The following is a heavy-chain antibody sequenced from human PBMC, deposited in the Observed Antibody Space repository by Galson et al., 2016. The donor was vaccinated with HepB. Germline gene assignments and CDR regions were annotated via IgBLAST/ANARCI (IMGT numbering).Heavy chain of an antibody. D-gene: IGHD3-10*01. Sequence: SLRLSCAASGFTFSSYAMSWVRQAPGKGLEWVSTISGSAASTYYADSVKGRFSISRDKSRNTLYVQMNSLRAEDTAIYYCAKMKYNGSVSLSTFDIWGPGTMVTVAS. V-gene: IGHV3-23*01. CDR2: ISGSAAST. CDR3: AKMKYNGSVSLSTFDI. CDR1: GFTFSSYA. J-gene: IGHJ3*02.